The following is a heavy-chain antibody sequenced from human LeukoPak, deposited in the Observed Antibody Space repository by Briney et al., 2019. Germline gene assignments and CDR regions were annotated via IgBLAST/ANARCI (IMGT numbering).Heavy chain of an antibody. D-gene: IGHD6-19*01. CDR2: IYSGGST. V-gene: IGHV3-53*01. CDR1: GFTVSFNY. Sequence: GGSLRLSCAASGFTVSFNYMSWVRQAPGEGVEWISVIYSGGSTYYADSVKGRFTISRDDSKNTLYLQMNSLRAEDTAIYYCARAQWRTYSYYYMDVWGKGTTVTVSS. CDR3: ARAQWRTYSYYYMDV. J-gene: IGHJ6*03.